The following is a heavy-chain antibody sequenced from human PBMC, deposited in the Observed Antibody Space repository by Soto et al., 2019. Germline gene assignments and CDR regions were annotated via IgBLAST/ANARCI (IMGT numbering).Heavy chain of an antibody. CDR2: ISSTTNYI. J-gene: IGHJ4*02. CDR1: GFTFAWYS. V-gene: IGHV3-21*06. Sequence: GGSLRLSCAASGFTFAWYSMNWVRQDPGKGLEWVSSISSTTNYIYYGDSMKGRFTISRDNAKNSLYLEMNSLRAEDTAVYYCARESEDLTSNFDYWGQGTLVTVSS. CDR3: ARESEDLTSNFDY.